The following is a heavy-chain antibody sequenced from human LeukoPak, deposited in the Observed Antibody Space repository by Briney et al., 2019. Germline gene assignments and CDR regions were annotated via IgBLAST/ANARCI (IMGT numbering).Heavy chain of an antibody. CDR2: ISYDGSNK. Sequence: QPGGSLRLSCAASGFTFSSYAMHWVRQAPGKGLEWVAVISYDGSNKYYADSVKGRFTISRDNSKNTLYLQMNSLRAEDTAVYYCARDLPPGGYGDYGGIAYWGQGTLVTVSS. CDR3: ARDLPPGGYGDYGGIAY. J-gene: IGHJ4*02. CDR1: GFTFSSYA. D-gene: IGHD4-17*01. V-gene: IGHV3-30-3*01.